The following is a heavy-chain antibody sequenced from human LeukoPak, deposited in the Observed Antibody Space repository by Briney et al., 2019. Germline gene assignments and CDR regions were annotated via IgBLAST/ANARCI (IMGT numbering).Heavy chain of an antibody. Sequence: GGSLRLSCAASGFTFRTYWMSWIRQAPGKGPEWVAEINQDGSEEYYVQSVKGRFTVSRDNAQNSVFLQMTNLRADDTAVYYCARWKMELRRNAFDFWGQGTVVTVSS. J-gene: IGHJ3*01. CDR1: GFTFRTYW. V-gene: IGHV3-7*01. CDR3: ARWKMELRRNAFDF. CDR2: INQDGSEE. D-gene: IGHD1-26*01.